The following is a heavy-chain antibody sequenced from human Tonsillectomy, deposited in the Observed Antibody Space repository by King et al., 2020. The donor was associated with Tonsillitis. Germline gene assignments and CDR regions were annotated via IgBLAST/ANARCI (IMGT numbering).Heavy chain of an antibody. CDR3: AREAVRGAHHFDY. D-gene: IGHD3-10*01. J-gene: IGHJ4*02. Sequence: VQLQESGPGLVKPSETLSLTCTVSGGSISSYYWSWIRQPPGKGLEWIGYIYYNGITNYNPSLKSRVTISVDTSKNQFSLKLSSVTAADKAVYYCAREAVRGAHHFDYWGQGTPVTVSS. CDR2: IYYNGIT. CDR1: GGSISSYY. V-gene: IGHV4-59*01.